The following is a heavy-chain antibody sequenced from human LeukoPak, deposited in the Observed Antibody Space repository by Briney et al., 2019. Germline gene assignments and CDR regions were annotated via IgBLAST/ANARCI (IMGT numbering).Heavy chain of an antibody. Sequence: GASVKVSCKASGYTYTSYGISWVRQAPGQGLEWMGWISAYIGNTNYAQKLQGRVTMTTDTSTSTAYMELRSLRSDDTAVYYCARDRVPIAVAANWYFDLWGRGTLVTVSS. CDR2: ISAYIGNT. V-gene: IGHV1-18*01. D-gene: IGHD6-19*01. J-gene: IGHJ2*01. CDR1: GYTYTSYG. CDR3: ARDRVPIAVAANWYFDL.